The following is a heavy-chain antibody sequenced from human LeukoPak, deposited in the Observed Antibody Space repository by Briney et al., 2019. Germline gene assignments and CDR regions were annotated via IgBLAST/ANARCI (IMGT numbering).Heavy chain of an antibody. V-gene: IGHV1-24*01. CDR1: GYTLTELS. D-gene: IGHD6-13*01. CDR2: FDPEDGET. Sequence: ASVKVSCKVSGYTLTELSMHWVRQAPGKGLEWVGGFDPEDGETIYAQKFQGRVTMTEDTSTDTAYMELSSLRSEDTAVYYCATYELIAAAADITYNWFDPWGQGTLVTVSS. J-gene: IGHJ5*02. CDR3: ATYELIAAAADITYNWFDP.